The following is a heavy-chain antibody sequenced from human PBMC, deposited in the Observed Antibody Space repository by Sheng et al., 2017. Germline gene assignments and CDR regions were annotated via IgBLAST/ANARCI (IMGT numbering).Heavy chain of an antibody. CDR2: IIPIAGLA. V-gene: IGHV1-69*04. Sequence: QVHLVQSGAEVKKPGSSVKVSCKASGGTITSNAFSWVRQAPGQGLERMGGIIPIAGLANYEETFQGRVTFTADKSTNTLYMELSSLRSDDTAVYYCARESGSRGTYGYYLDYWGRREPSVTVSS. CDR1: GGTITSNA. CDR3: ARESGSRGTYGYYLDY. J-gene: IGHJ4*01. D-gene: IGHD3-3*01.